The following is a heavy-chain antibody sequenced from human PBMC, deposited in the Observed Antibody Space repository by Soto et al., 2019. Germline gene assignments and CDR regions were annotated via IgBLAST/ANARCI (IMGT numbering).Heavy chain of an antibody. CDR1: GGSISSGGYY. V-gene: IGHV4-31*03. D-gene: IGHD2-21*02. J-gene: IGHJ4*02. CDR2: IYYSGST. CDR3: ARLQIVVVTAKGAPLLYFDY. Sequence: SETLSLTCTVSGGSISSGGYYWSWIRQHPGKGLEWIGYIYYSGSTYYNPSLKSRVTISVDTSKNQFSLKLSSVTAADTAVYYCARLQIVVVTAKGAPLLYFDYWGQGTLVTVSS.